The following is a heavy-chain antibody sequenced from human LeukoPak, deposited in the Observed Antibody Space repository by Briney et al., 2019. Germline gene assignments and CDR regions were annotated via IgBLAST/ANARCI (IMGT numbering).Heavy chain of an antibody. CDR1: GGSISSSNW. D-gene: IGHD2-21*02. CDR3: AGVAYCGGDCTHPAAFDI. J-gene: IGHJ3*02. V-gene: IGHV4-4*02. Sequence: SGTLSLTCAVSGGSISSSNWRSWVRQPPGKGLEWIGEIYHSGSTNYNPSLKSRVTISVDKSKNQFSLKLSSVTAADTAVYYCAGVAYCGGDCTHPAAFDIWGQGTMVTVSS. CDR2: IYHSGST.